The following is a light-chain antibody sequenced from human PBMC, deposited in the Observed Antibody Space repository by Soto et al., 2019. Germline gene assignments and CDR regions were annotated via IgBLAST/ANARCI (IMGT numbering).Light chain of an antibody. CDR2: EVS. CDR1: SSDVGSYNR. Sequence: QSVLAQPPSVSGSPGQSVAISCTGTSSDVGSYNRVSWYQQPPGAAPKLMIYEVSNRPSGVPDRFSGSKSGNTASLTISGLQAEDDADYSCNSYTGICTYVFGTGTKVNVL. J-gene: IGLJ1*01. V-gene: IGLV2-18*02. CDR3: NSYTGICTYV.